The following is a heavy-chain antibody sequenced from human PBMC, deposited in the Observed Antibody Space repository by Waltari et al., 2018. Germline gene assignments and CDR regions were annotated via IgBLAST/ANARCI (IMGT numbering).Heavy chain of an antibody. CDR1: GFSLSTTAMR. D-gene: IGHD2-15*01. CDR2: IDWDDDK. Sequence: QVTLKESGPALVKPTQTLTLTCTFSGFSLSTTAMRVSWIRQPPGKALEWLARIDWDDDKFYSTFLRTRLTISKDTSKNQVVLTMTNMDPVDTATYYCARMTSATNFYYWGQGTLVTVSS. CDR3: ARMTSATNFYY. V-gene: IGHV2-70*04. J-gene: IGHJ4*02.